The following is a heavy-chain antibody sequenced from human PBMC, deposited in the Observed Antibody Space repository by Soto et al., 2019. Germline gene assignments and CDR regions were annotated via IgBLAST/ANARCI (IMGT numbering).Heavy chain of an antibody. Sequence: GGSLRLSCAASGFTFSSYGMHWVRQAPGKGLEWVAVIWYDGSNKYYADSVKGRFTISRDNSKNTLYLQMGSLRAEDTAVYYGASSGRYDFLFFDYWGQGTLVTVSS. V-gene: IGHV3-33*01. CDR2: IWYDGSNK. CDR3: ASSGRYDFLFFDY. D-gene: IGHD3-3*01. CDR1: GFTFSSYG. J-gene: IGHJ4*02.